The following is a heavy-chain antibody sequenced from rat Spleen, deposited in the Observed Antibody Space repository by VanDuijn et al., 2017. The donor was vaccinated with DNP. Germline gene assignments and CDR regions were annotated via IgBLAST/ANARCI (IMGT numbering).Heavy chain of an antibody. CDR3: ARGPNYGGYSDFFDY. Sequence: EVKLVESGGGLVQPGRSLQLSCAASGFNFNDYWMGWVRQAPGKGLEWIGKINKDRSIINYTPSLKERFTISRDNAQNSLYLQMNTLGSEDTALYYCARGPNYGGYSDFFDYWGQGVVVTVSS. V-gene: IGHV4-2*01. D-gene: IGHD1-11*01. J-gene: IGHJ2*01. CDR1: GFNFNDYW. CDR2: INKDRSII.